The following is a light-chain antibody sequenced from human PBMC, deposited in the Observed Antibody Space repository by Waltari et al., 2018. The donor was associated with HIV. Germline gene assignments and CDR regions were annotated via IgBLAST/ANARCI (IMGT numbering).Light chain of an antibody. CDR1: LDISNN. Sequence: DIQMTQSPSSLSVSIGDRVIITCRASLDISNNLAWYQQKPGTVPKLLIYAASTLQSGVPSRFSGSGSGTDFTLTIDSLQSEDIATYYCQKYNTVPYTFGQGTNLEI. CDR2: AAS. J-gene: IGKJ2*01. CDR3: QKYNTVPYT. V-gene: IGKV1-27*01.